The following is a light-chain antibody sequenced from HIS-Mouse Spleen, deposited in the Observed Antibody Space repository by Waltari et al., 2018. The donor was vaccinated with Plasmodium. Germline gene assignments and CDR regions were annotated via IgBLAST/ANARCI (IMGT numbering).Light chain of an antibody. J-gene: IGKJ4*02. Sequence: EIVLTQSPATLSLSPGERATLSCRASQSVSSYLAWYQQKPGQAPRLLISDASNRATGITARFSGSGAGTDVTLTISSLEPEGFAVYYGQQRSNWPPLTFGGGTKVEIK. CDR3: QQRSNWPPLT. V-gene: IGKV3-11*01. CDR2: DAS. CDR1: QSVSSY.